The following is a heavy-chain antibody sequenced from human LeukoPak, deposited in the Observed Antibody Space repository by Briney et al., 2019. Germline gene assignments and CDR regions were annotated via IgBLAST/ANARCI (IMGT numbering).Heavy chain of an antibody. V-gene: IGHV4-59*08. J-gene: IGHJ4*02. D-gene: IGHD6-19*01. Sequence: SETLSLTCAVYGGSFSGFYWSWIRQPPGQGLEWIGYIYSSGSTNYNPSLNSRVTISVDRSENQFSLNLSSVTAADTAVYYCARHLNSGWYPYFDYWGQGTLVTVSS. CDR3: ARHLNSGWYPYFDY. CDR1: GGSFSGFY. CDR2: IYSSGST.